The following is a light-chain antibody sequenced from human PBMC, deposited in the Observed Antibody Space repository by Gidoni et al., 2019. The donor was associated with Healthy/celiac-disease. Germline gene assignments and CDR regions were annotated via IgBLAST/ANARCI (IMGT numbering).Light chain of an antibody. CDR3: QQYNSYSLN. J-gene: IGKJ4*01. Sequence: DIQMTQSPSTLSASVGDRVTITCRASQSISSWLAWYQQKPGKAPKLLIYDASSLESGVPSRFSGSGSGTEFTLTISSLQPDDFATYYCQQYNSYSLNFXGGTKVEIK. CDR2: DAS. CDR1: QSISSW. V-gene: IGKV1-5*01.